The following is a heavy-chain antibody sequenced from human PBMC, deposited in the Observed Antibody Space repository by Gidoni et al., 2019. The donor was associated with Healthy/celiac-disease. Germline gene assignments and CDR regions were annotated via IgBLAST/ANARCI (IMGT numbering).Heavy chain of an antibody. J-gene: IGHJ6*02. CDR2: IKSKTDGGTT. D-gene: IGHD2-15*01. Sequence: EVQLVESGGGLVKPGGSLRLSCAASGFTFSNAWMSWVRPAPGKGLEWVGRIKSKTDGGTTDYAAPVKGRFTISRDDSKNTLYLQMNSLKTEDTAVYYCTTEGAGYCSGGSCYLHYYYYGMDVWGQGTTVTVSS. CDR3: TTEGAGYCSGGSCYLHYYYYGMDV. V-gene: IGHV3-15*01. CDR1: GFTFSNAW.